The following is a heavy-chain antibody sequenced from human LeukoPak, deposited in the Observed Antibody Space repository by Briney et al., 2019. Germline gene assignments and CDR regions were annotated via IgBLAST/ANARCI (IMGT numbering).Heavy chain of an antibody. D-gene: IGHD3-10*01. CDR2: IYYSGST. V-gene: IGHV4-59*12. Sequence: PSETLSLTCTVSGGSISSYYWSWIRQPPGKGLEWIGYIYYSGSTNYNPSLKSRVTISVDTSKNQFSLKLSSVTAADTAVYYCARDRGNYGSGSGDAFDIWGQGTMVTVSS. CDR3: ARDRGNYGSGSGDAFDI. J-gene: IGHJ3*02. CDR1: GGSISSYY.